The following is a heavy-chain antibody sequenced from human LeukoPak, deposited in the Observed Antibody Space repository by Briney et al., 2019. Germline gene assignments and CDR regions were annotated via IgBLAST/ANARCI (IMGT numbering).Heavy chain of an antibody. V-gene: IGHV3-7*01. J-gene: IGHJ2*01. Sequence: QPGGSLRPSCAASGFTFSSYWMRWVRRAPGKGLVWVANINQDGSEKYYVDSVKGRFTISRDNGRSSLFLQMNSLRVEDTAVYYCARDRHGDTGDWSFDLWGRGTLVTVSS. D-gene: IGHD4-17*01. CDR1: GFTFSSYW. CDR2: INQDGSEK. CDR3: ARDRHGDTGDWSFDL.